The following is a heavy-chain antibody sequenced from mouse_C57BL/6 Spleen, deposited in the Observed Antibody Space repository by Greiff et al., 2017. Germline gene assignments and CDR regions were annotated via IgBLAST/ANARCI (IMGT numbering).Heavy chain of an antibody. V-gene: IGHV1-72*01. D-gene: IGHD4-1*01. CDR3: ARPANWDYFDY. J-gene: IGHJ2*01. CDR2: IDPNSGGT. CDR1: GYTFTSYW. Sequence: QVQLQQSGAELVKPGASVTLSCKASGYTFTSYWMHWVKQRPGRGLEWIGRIDPNSGGTTYNEKFKSKATLTVDKPSSTAYMQLSSLTSEDSAVYYCARPANWDYFDYGGQGTTLTVSS.